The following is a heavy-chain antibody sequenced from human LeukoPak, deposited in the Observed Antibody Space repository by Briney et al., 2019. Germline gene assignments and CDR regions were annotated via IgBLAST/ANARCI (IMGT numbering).Heavy chain of an antibody. V-gene: IGHV3-20*04. Sequence: PGGSLRLSCAASGFTFDDYGMSWVRQAPGKGLAWVSNINWHGGSTGYADSVKGRFTISRDNAKKSLYLQMNSLRAEDTALYYCARDWVGISRNAFDIWGQGTMVTVSS. J-gene: IGHJ3*02. CDR1: GFTFDDYG. CDR2: INWHGGST. D-gene: IGHD2-21*01. CDR3: ARDWVGISRNAFDI.